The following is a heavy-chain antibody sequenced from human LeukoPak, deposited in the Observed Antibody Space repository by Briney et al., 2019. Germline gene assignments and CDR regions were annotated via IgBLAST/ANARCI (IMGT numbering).Heavy chain of an antibody. D-gene: IGHD2-2*01. CDR3: ARDQGCSSTSCHMDFDY. Sequence: ASVKVSCKASGYTFTGYYMHWVRQAPGQGLEWMGWINPNSGGTNYAQKFQGRVTMTRDTSISTAYMELSRLRSDDTAVYYCARDQGCSSTSCHMDFDYWGQGTLVTVSS. V-gene: IGHV1-2*02. CDR1: GYTFTGYY. CDR2: INPNSGGT. J-gene: IGHJ4*02.